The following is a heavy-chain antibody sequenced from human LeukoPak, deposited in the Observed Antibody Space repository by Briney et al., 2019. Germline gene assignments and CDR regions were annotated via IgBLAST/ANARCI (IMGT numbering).Heavy chain of an antibody. Sequence: PGGSLRLSCAASGFTFSSYGMHWVRQAPGKGLEWVAFIRYDGSNKYYADSVKGRFTISRDNSKNTLYLQMNSLRAKDTAVYYCAKDLWDSSSSEYWGQGTLVTVSS. D-gene: IGHD6-6*01. CDR2: IRYDGSNK. CDR1: GFTFSSYG. J-gene: IGHJ4*02. CDR3: AKDLWDSSSSEY. V-gene: IGHV3-30*02.